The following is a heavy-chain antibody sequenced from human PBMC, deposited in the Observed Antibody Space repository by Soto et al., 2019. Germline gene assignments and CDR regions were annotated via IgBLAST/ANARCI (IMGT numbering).Heavy chain of an antibody. CDR2: ISYDGSNK. CDR1: GFTFSSYG. V-gene: IGHV3-30*18. Sequence: QVQLVESGGGVVQPGRSLRLSCAASGFTFSSYGMHWVRQAPGKGLEWVAVISYDGSNKYYADSVKGRFTISRDNSKNTLYLQMNSLRAEDTAVYYCAKDTTGSMVATYWGQGTLVTVSS. J-gene: IGHJ4*02. CDR3: AKDTTGSMVATY. D-gene: IGHD5-12*01.